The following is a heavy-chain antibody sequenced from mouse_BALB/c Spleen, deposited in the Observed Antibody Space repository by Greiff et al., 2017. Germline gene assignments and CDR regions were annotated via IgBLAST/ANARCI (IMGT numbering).Heavy chain of an antibody. CDR2: INSNGGST. J-gene: IGHJ1*01. D-gene: IGHD2-1*01. CDR1: GFTFSSYG. CDR3: ATYGNYWYFDV. Sequence: EVHLVESGGGLVQPGGSLKLSCAASGFTFSSYGMSWVRQTPDKRLELVATINSNGGSTYYPDSVKGRFTISRDNAKNTLYLQMSSLKSEDTAMYYCATYGNYWYFDVWGAGTTVTVSS. V-gene: IGHV5-6-3*01.